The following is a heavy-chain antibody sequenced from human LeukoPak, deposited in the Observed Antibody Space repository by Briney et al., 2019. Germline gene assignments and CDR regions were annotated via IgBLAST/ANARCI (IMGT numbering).Heavy chain of an antibody. J-gene: IGHJ6*02. CDR3: ANQLRCEWELSHGCYYYGIDI. D-gene: IGHD1-26*01. Sequence: GGSLRLSCAASGFTFDDYAMHWVRQAPGKGLEWVSGISWNSGSIGYADSVKGRFTISRDNAKNSLYLQMNSLRAEDTALYYYANQLRCEWELSHGCYYYGIDIWGQGTTVTVSS. CDR2: ISWNSGSI. CDR1: GFTFDDYA. V-gene: IGHV3-9*01.